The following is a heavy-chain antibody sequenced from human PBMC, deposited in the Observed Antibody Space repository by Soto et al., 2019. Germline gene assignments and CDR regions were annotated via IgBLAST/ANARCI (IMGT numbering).Heavy chain of an antibody. Sequence: QVQLVQSGAEVKKPGSSVKVSCNASGRTFSTYAMAWVRQAHGQGLEWMGGILPVFGTADYAQKFQGRVTITADVSTNTVYLELSSQRSEDTAVYYCARGHEFGGNSDAFHIWGLGTMVTVSS. J-gene: IGHJ3*02. CDR1: GRTFSTYA. D-gene: IGHD2-21*02. CDR2: ILPVFGTA. V-gene: IGHV1-69*12. CDR3: ARGHEFGGNSDAFHI.